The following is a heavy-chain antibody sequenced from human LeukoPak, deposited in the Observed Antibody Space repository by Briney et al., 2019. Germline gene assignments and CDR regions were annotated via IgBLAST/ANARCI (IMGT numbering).Heavy chain of an antibody. J-gene: IGHJ6*02. V-gene: IGHV7-4-1*02. Sequence: ASVKVSCKASGYTFTSYAMNWVRQAPGQGLEWMGWINTNTGNPTYAQDFTGRFVFSLDTSVSTAYLQISSLKAEDTAVYYCAREGYYDSSGYYDFSYGMDVWGQGTTVTVSS. CDR2: INTNTGNP. CDR1: GYTFTSYA. D-gene: IGHD3-22*01. CDR3: AREGYYDSSGYYDFSYGMDV.